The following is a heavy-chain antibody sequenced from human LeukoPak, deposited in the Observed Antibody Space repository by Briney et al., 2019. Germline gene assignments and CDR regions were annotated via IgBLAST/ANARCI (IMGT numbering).Heavy chain of an antibody. CDR2: ISSSSSYI. CDR3: ARGSGYYYPTDY. J-gene: IGHJ4*02. D-gene: IGHD3-22*01. CDR1: GFTFSSYS. V-gene: IGHV3-21*01. Sequence: PGGSLRLSCAASGFTFSSYSMNWVRQAPGKGLEWVSSISSSSSYIYYADSVKGRFTISRDNAKNSLYLQMNSLRAEDTAVYYCARGSGYYYPTDYWGQGTLVTVSS.